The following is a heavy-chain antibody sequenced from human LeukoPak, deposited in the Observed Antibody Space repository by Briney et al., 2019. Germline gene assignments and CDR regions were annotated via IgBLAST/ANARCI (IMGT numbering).Heavy chain of an antibody. D-gene: IGHD6-19*01. Sequence: SQTLSLTCVISGDSVSSNSAAWNWIRQSPSRGLEWLERAYYRSSWYNDYAASVKGRITINPDTSKNQFSLQLISVTAADTAVYYCARGGTGIAVAVDFDYWGQGTLVTVSS. CDR1: GDSVSSNSAA. CDR2: AYYRSSWYN. CDR3: ARGGTGIAVAVDFDY. V-gene: IGHV6-1*01. J-gene: IGHJ4*02.